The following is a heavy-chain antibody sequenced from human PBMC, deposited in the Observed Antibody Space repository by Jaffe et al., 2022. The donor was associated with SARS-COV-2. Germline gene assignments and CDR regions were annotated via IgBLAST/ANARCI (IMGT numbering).Heavy chain of an antibody. CDR1: GYTFTSYY. CDR3: ARDGVGYSRLSRGWFDP. D-gene: IGHD6-13*01. V-gene: IGHV1-46*01. J-gene: IGHJ5*02. CDR2: INPSGGGT. Sequence: QVQLVQSGAEVKKPGASVKVSCKASGYTFTSYYMHWVRQAPGQGLEWMGIINPSGGGTSYAQKFQGRVTMTRDTSTSTVYMELSSLRSEDTAVYYCARDGVGYSRLSRGWFDPWGQGTLVTVSS.